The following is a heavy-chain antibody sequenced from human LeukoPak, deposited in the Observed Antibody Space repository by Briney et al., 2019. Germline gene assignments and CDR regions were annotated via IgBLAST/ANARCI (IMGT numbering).Heavy chain of an antibody. CDR2: KSPDGSEE. Sequence: TGGSLGLSCAASGFTFTNYLMHWVRQAPGKGLEWVAVKSPDGSEEYYADFVKGRFTISRDNSKNTLYLQVNSLRLEDTAIYYCAREFSRSASLDYWGQGTLVTVSS. V-gene: IGHV3-30-3*01. J-gene: IGHJ4*02. CDR3: AREFSRSASLDY. CDR1: GFTFTNYL.